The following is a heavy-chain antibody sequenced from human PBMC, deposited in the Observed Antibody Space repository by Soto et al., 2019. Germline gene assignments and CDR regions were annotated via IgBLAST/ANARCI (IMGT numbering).Heavy chain of an antibody. CDR1: GGTFSSYA. CDR3: ARDTFGGVNYFDY. J-gene: IGHJ4*02. D-gene: IGHD3-16*01. Sequence: GASVKVSCKASGGTFSSYAISWVRQAPGQGLEWMGGIIPIFGTANYAQKFQGRVTITADESTSTAYMELSSLRSEDTAVYYCARDTFGGVNYFDYWGQGTLVTVSS. CDR2: IIPIFGTA. V-gene: IGHV1-69*13.